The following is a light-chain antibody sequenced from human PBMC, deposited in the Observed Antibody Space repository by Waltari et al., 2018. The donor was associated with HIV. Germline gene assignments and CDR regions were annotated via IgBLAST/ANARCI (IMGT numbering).Light chain of an antibody. CDR1: QSVSSN. CDR2: DAS. J-gene: IGKJ1*01. CDR3: QQYNNWPPWT. Sequence: EVVMTQSPATLYVSPGERVTLSCRASQSVSSNLAWYQQTPGQAPRLLIYDASTRASGVPARFSGSGSGTDFTLTITSLQSEDFAVYYCQQYNNWPPWTFGQGTRVQIK. V-gene: IGKV3-15*01.